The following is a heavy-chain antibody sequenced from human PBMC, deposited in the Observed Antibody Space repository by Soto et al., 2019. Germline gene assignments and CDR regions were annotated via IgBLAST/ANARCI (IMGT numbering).Heavy chain of an antibody. D-gene: IGHD2-2*01. CDR3: AKATGANVWSTRPYYYYYMDV. J-gene: IGHJ6*03. V-gene: IGHV3-23*01. CDR2: ISGSGGST. Sequence: GGSLRLSCAASGFTFSSYAMSWVRQAPGKGLEWVSAISGSGGSTYYADSVKGRFTISRDNSKNTLYLQMNSLRAEDTAVYYCAKATGANVWSTRPYYYYYMDVWGKGTTVTVSS. CDR1: GFTFSSYA.